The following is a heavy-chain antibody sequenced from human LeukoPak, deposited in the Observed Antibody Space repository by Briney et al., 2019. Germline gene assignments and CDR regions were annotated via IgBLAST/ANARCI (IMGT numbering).Heavy chain of an antibody. V-gene: IGHV3-23*01. CDR1: GFTFSSYA. CDR3: AKDVDSSGYPTYYFDH. Sequence: GGSLRLSCVGSGFTFSSYAMSWVRQAPGKGLEWVSVISGSGGSINHADSVKGRFTISRDISKNTLYLQTNSLRAEDTAVYYCAKDVDSSGYPTYYFDHWGQGTLLTVSS. CDR2: ISGSGGSI. J-gene: IGHJ4*02. D-gene: IGHD3-22*01.